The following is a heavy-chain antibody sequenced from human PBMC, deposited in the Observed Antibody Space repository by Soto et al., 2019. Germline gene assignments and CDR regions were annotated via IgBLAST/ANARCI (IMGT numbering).Heavy chain of an antibody. J-gene: IGHJ5*02. CDR3: ARGGGGGDPFDP. V-gene: IGHV4-34*01. Sequence: QVQLQQWGAGLLKPSETLSLTCAVYGGSFSGYYWSWIRQPPRKGLEWIGEINHSGSTNYNPSLKSRVTISVDTSKNQFSLKLSSVTAADTAVYYCARGGGGGDPFDPWGQGTLVTVSS. CDR2: INHSGST. D-gene: IGHD3-16*01. CDR1: GGSFSGYY.